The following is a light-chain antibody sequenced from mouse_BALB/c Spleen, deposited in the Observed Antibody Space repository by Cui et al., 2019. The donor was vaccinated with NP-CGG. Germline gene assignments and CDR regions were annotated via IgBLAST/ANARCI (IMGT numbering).Light chain of an antibody. V-gene: IGLV1*01. CDR2: GTN. CDR3: ALWYSNHWL. J-gene: IGLJ1*01. CDR1: TGAITTSNY. Sequence: QAVVTLECALTTSPGETVTLNCRSSTGAITTSNYANWIQERPGHLFTGLIGGTNNRAPGVPGRFSGSLIGDKAALTITGAQTEDEAIYFCALWYSNHWLFGGGTKLTVL.